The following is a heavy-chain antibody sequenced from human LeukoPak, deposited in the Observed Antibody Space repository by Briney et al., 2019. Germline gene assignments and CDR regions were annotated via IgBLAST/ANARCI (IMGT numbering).Heavy chain of an antibody. CDR3: ARDATEDYYDTSGYYSYFDY. V-gene: IGHV1-46*01. Sequence: ASVKVSCKASGYTFASYVISWVRQAPGQGLEWMGIINPSGGNTSYAQKFQGRVTMTRDKSANTVYMELSSLRSEDTALYYCARDATEDYYDTSGYYSYFDYWGQGTLVTVSS. CDR1: GYTFASYV. CDR2: INPSGGNT. D-gene: IGHD3-22*01. J-gene: IGHJ4*02.